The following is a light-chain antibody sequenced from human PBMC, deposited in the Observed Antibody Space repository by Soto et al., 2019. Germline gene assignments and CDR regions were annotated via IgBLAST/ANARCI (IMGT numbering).Light chain of an antibody. CDR2: AAS. J-gene: IGKJ1*01. Sequence: DTQMTQSPSSLSASVGDRVTITCRASQSISSYLHWYQQKPGKAPKLLIYAASSLQSGVPSRFSGSGSGTDFTLTISSLQPEDFATYYCQQSYSTPPSTFGQGTKVEIK. V-gene: IGKV1-39*01. CDR1: QSISSY. CDR3: QQSYSTPPST.